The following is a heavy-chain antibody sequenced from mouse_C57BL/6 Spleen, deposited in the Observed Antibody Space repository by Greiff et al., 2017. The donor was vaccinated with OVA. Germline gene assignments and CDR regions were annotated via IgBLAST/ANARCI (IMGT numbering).Heavy chain of an antibody. CDR3: ARGDYYGSSPFDY. CDR1: GYTFTSYW. D-gene: IGHD1-1*01. Sequence: VQLQQPGAELVMPGASVKLSCKASGYTFTSYWMHWVKQRPGQGLEWIGEIDPSDSYTNYNQKFKGKSTLTVDKSSSTAYMQLSSLTSEDSAVYYGARGDYYGSSPFDYWGQGTTLTVSS. J-gene: IGHJ2*01. CDR2: IDPSDSYT. V-gene: IGHV1-69*01.